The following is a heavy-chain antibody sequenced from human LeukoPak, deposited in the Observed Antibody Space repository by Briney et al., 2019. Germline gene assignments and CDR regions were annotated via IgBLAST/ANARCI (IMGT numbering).Heavy chain of an antibody. D-gene: IGHD5-18*01. CDR2: ISAYNGNT. CDR3: AGEPVAAAMGTLSGA. CDR1: GYTFTSYG. J-gene: IGHJ5*02. V-gene: IGHV1-18*01. Sequence: ASVKVSCKASGYTFTSYGISWVRQAPGQGLEWMGWISAYNGNTNYAQKLQGRVTMTTDTSTSTAYMELSSLRSEDTAVYYCAGEPVAAAMGTLSGAWGQGTLVTVSS.